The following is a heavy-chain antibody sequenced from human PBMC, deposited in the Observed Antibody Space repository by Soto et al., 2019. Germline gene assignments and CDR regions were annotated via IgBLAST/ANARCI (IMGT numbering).Heavy chain of an antibody. D-gene: IGHD2-8*01. CDR1: GGSIRSSSYY. V-gene: IGHV4-39*01. CDR2: IYYSGST. CDR3: ARNGVESRAERLPSHTYDGKDG. Sequence: PSEPLPLTCTGSGGSIRSSSYYWGWIRQPPGQGLEWIGSIYYSGSTYYNPSLKSRVTISVDTSKTQFSLKLSSVTAADTAVYYCARNGVESRAERLPSHTYDGKDGWGHVPTVTVPS. J-gene: IGHJ6*02.